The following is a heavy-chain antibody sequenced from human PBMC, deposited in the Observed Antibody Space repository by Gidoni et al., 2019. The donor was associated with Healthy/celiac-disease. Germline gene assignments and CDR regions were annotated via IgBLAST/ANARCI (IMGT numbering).Heavy chain of an antibody. CDR3: ARAHLHGDQKAYYYYYGMDV. CDR1: GGTFSSYA. J-gene: IGHJ6*02. D-gene: IGHD4-17*01. Sequence: QVQLVQSGAEVKKPGSSVKVSCKASGGTFSSYAIRWVRQAPGQGLEWMGRIIPILGIANYAQKFQGRVTITADKSTSTAYMELSSLRSEDTAVYYCARAHLHGDQKAYYYYYGMDVWGQGTTVTVSS. CDR2: IIPILGIA. V-gene: IGHV1-69*04.